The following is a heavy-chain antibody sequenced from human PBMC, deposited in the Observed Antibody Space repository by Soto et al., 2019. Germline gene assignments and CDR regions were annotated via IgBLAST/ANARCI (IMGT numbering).Heavy chain of an antibody. CDR1: GYSISSGFY. J-gene: IGHJ1*01. CDR3: SRKRRYIHCFDRGY. D-gene: IGHD1-1*01. Sequence: SETMSLTCAVSGYSISSGFYWGWIRQPPGKGLEWIGSIYHTGSTYYNPSLKSRVTISVDTYKNQFSLKLSSVTAADTAVYYCSRKRRYIHCFDRGYWGQVPLVSV. CDR2: IYHTGST. V-gene: IGHV4-38-2*01.